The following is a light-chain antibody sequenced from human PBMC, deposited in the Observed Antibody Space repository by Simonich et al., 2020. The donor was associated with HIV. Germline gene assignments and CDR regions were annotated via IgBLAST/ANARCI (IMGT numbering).Light chain of an antibody. CDR3: HQSYSNPRA. J-gene: IGKJ2*01. CDR1: QSIRTY. Sequence: DIQMTQSPSSLSASVGDRVTVACRASQSIRTYVNWYTPTPGKAPKLLIYAASSLQSGVPSRFSGSGSGTDFTLTINSLQPEDFATYYCHQSYSNPRAFGQGTKLEIK. V-gene: IGKV1-39*01. CDR2: AAS.